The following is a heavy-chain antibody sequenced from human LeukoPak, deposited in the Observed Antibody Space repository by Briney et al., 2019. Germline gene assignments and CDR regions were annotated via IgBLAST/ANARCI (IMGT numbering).Heavy chain of an antibody. D-gene: IGHD3-3*01. Sequence: GGSLRLSCAASGFTFSSYWMSWVRQAPGKGLEWVANIKQDGSEKYYVDSVKGRFTISRDNAKIPLYLQMNSLSAEDPAVYYCARAPRGFWSGYSPYYFDYWGQGTLVTVSS. V-gene: IGHV3-7*01. CDR2: IKQDGSEK. J-gene: IGHJ4*02. CDR1: GFTFSSYW. CDR3: ARAPRGFWSGYSPYYFDY.